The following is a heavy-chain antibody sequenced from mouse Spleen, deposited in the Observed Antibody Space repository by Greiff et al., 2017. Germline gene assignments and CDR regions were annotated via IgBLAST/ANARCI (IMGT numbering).Heavy chain of an antibody. CDR1: GYTFTNYW. Sequence: QVQLKESGAELVRPGTSVKISCKASGYTFTNYWLGWVKQRPGHGLEWIGDIYPGGGYTNYNEKFKGKATLTADTSSSTAYMQLSSLTSEDSAVDFCARGKNDGYYWYFDVWGAGTTVTVSS. CDR2: IYPGGGYT. CDR3: ARGKNDGYYWYFDV. D-gene: IGHD2-3*01. V-gene: IGHV1-63*02. J-gene: IGHJ1*01.